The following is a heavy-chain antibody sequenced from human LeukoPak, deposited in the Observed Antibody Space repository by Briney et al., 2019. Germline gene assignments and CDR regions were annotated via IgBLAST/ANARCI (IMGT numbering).Heavy chain of an antibody. J-gene: IGHJ4*02. CDR2: ISGSGGST. V-gene: IGHV3-23*01. Sequence: SGGSLRLXCAASGFTFSSYAMSWVRQAPGKELEWVSAISGSGGSTYYADSVKGRLTISRDNSKNTLYLQMNSLRAEDTAVYYCAKEGYSIDYWGQGTLVTVSS. CDR1: GFTFSSYA. CDR3: AKEGYSIDY. D-gene: IGHD4-11*01.